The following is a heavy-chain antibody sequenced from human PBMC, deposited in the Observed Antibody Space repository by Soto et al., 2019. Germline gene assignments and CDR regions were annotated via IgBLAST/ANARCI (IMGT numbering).Heavy chain of an antibody. CDR3: TIEGYYYTLTGYYT. D-gene: IGHD3-9*01. V-gene: IGHV3-15*01. CDR2: IKSKTDGGTT. Sequence: GVSLRLSCAASGFTFSNAWMSWVRQAPGKGLEWVGLIKSKTDGGTTDYAAPVKGRFTISRDDSKNTLCLQMNSLKTEDTAVYYCTIEGYYYTLTGYYTRAQRTLVTVSS. J-gene: IGHJ1*01. CDR1: GFTFSNAW.